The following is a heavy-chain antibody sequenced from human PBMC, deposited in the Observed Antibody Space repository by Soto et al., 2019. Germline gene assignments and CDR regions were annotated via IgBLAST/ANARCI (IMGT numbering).Heavy chain of an antibody. J-gene: IGHJ4*02. CDR2: IRSKANSYAT. D-gene: IGHD3-22*01. Sequence: EVQLVESGGGLVQPGGSLKLSCAASGFTFSGSAMHWVRQASGKGLEWVGRIRSKANSYATAYAASVKGRFTISRDDSKNTAYLQMNSLKHEDTAVYYCTRRAGDYYDSSADYWGQGTLVTVSS. CDR1: GFTFSGSA. CDR3: TRRAGDYYDSSADY. V-gene: IGHV3-73*02.